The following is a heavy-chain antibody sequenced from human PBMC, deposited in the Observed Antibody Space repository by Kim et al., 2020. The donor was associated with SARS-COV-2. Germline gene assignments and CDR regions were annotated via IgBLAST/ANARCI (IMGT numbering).Heavy chain of an antibody. V-gene: IGHV4-34*01. CDR1: GGSFSGYY. Sequence: SETLSLTCAVYGGSFSGYYWSWIRQPPGKGLEWIGEINHSGSTNYNPSLKSRVTISVDTSKNQFSLKLSSVTAADTAVYYCARVVRGVTRFDYWGQGTLVTVSS. CDR2: INHSGST. J-gene: IGHJ4*02. D-gene: IGHD3-10*01. CDR3: ARVVRGVTRFDY.